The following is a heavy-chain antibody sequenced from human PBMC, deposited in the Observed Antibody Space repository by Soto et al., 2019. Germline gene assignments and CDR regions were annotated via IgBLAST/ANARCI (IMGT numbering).Heavy chain of an antibody. CDR3: ARGNYCSGDRCTDGPNWFGP. CDR2: IHSTSTTI. J-gene: IGHJ5*02. D-gene: IGHD2-15*01. V-gene: IGHV3-48*01. CDR1: GFTFTIFS. Sequence: EVQLVESGGGLVQPGGSLRLACAASGFTFTIFSMNWVRQAPGKGLEWVSYIHSTSTTIFYADSVKGRFTISRDNARNSLFLQLSSLRVEDTAVYYCARGNYCSGDRCTDGPNWFGPCRQGTLVTVSS.